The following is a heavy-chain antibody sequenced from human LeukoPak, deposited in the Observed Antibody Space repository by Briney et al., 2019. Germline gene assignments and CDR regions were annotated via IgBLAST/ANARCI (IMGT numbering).Heavy chain of an antibody. Sequence: ASVKVSCKASGYTFTGYYMHWVRQAPGQGLEWMGWINPNSGGTNYAQKFQGRVTMTSDTSISTAYMELSRLRSDDTAVYYCARLTVVVPAAMDYWGRGTLVTVSS. J-gene: IGHJ4*02. CDR3: ARLTVVVPAAMDY. V-gene: IGHV1-2*02. D-gene: IGHD2-2*01. CDR2: INPNSGGT. CDR1: GYTFTGYY.